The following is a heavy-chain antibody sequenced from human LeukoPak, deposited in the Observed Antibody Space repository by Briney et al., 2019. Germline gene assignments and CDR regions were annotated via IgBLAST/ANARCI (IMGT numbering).Heavy chain of an antibody. Sequence: PSETLSLTCTVSGGSMSSYYWSWIRQPPGKGLEWIGYIYYSGSTNYNPSLKSRVTISVDTSKNQFSLKLGSVTAADTAVYYCARGGGEDFFDYWGQGTLVTVSS. D-gene: IGHD3-16*01. CDR3: ARGGGEDFFDY. CDR2: IYYSGST. CDR1: GGSMSSYY. V-gene: IGHV4-59*01. J-gene: IGHJ4*02.